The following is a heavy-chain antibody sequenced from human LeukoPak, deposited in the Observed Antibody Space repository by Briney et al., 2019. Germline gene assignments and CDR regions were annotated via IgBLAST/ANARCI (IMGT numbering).Heavy chain of an antibody. CDR2: IRSKANSYAT. CDR1: GFTFSGSA. J-gene: IGHJ3*02. D-gene: IGHD3-10*01. Sequence: GGSLRLXCAASGFTFSGSAMHWDRQASGKGLEWVGRIRSKANSYATAYAASVKGRFTISRDDSKNTAYLQMNSLKTEDTAVYYCARPLHGLLGHDDAFDIWGQGTMVTVSS. V-gene: IGHV3-73*01. CDR3: ARPLHGLLGHDDAFDI.